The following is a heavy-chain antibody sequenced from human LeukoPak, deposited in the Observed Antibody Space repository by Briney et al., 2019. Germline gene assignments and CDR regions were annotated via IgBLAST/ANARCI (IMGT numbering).Heavy chain of an antibody. CDR2: ISYDGSNK. D-gene: IGHD3-10*02. V-gene: IGHV3-30*18. J-gene: IGHJ6*04. Sequence: RGSLRLSCAASGFTFSSYGMHWVRQAPGKGLEWVAVISYDGSNKYYADSVKGRFTISRDNSKNTLYLQMNSLRAEDTAVYYCAELGITMIGGVWGKGTTVTISS. CDR1: GFTFSSYG. CDR3: AELGITMIGGV.